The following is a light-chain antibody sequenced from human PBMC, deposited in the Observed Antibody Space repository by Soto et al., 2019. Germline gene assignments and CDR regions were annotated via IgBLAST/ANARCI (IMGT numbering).Light chain of an antibody. V-gene: IGKV3-15*01. Sequence: DIVITEPTDTLSVSPGERATLSCRASQTVSSNLAWYQQKPGQAPRLLIYGASTRATGVPARFSGSGSGTDFTLTISSLEPEDFAGSYCRAISFGQGTRLEIK. J-gene: IGKJ5*01. CDR3: RAIS. CDR1: QTVSSN. CDR2: GAS.